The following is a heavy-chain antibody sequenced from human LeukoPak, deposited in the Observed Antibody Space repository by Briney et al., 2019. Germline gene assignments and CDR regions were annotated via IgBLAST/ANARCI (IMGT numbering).Heavy chain of an antibody. CDR1: GGSISSHY. J-gene: IGHJ4*02. D-gene: IGHD6-13*01. V-gene: IGHV4-59*11. CDR2: IYYGGST. Sequence: SETLSLTCTVSGGSISSHYWSWIRQPPGKGLEWIGYIYYGGSTNYNPSLKSRVTISVDTSKNQFSLKLSSVTAADTAVYYCARIAAAGLDYWGQGTLVTVSS. CDR3: ARIAAAGLDY.